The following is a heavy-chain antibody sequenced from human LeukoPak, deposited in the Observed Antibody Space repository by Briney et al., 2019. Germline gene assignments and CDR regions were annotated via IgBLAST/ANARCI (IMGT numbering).Heavy chain of an antibody. V-gene: IGHV3-23*01. D-gene: IGHD1-26*01. CDR3: ARRVGGTPDY. CDR2: IGADGHST. Sequence: GGSLRLSCAASGFLVSNDVMTWVRQAPGKGLEWVSAIGADGHSTDYANSVKGRFTISRDNSKNTLYLQMNSLSAEDTALYYCARRVGGTPDYWGRGTLVTVSS. J-gene: IGHJ4*02. CDR1: GFLVSNDV.